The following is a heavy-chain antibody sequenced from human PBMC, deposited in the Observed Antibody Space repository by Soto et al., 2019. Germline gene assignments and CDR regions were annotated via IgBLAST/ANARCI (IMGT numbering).Heavy chain of an antibody. D-gene: IGHD2-21*02. J-gene: IGHJ4*02. CDR3: ATMGFCGPGCYSFDY. CDR1: GYSLSELA. CDR2: FDPEGSDT. Sequence: ASVKVSCKVSGYSLSELAIHRVRQAPGKGFEWMGGFDPEGSDTIYAQKFQGRVTMTSDTSTETAYMELESLTSEDTAFYYCATMGFCGPGCYSFDYWGQGTLVTVSS. V-gene: IGHV1-24*01.